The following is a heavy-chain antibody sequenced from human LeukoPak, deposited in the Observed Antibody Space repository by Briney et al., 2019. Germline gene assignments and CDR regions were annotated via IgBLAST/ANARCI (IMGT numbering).Heavy chain of an antibody. V-gene: IGHV3-23*01. Sequence: AGGSLRLSCAASGFTFGSYAMSWVRQAPGEGLEWVSAISGSGGSTYYADSVKGRFTISRDNSKNTLYLQMNSLRAEDTAVYYCARDFITMMGSTSVKYFDYWGQGTLVTVSS. CDR2: ISGSGGST. CDR3: ARDFITMMGSTSVKYFDY. CDR1: GFTFGSYA. J-gene: IGHJ4*02. D-gene: IGHD3-22*01.